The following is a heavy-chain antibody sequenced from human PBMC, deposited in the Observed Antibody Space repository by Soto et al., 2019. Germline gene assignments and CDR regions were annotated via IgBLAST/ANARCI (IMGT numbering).Heavy chain of an antibody. CDR2: ITGSGGST. J-gene: IGHJ4*02. D-gene: IGHD5-12*01. CDR1: GFTFSSYA. CDR3: AKDRNNWLRFDLGY. Sequence: EVQLLESGGGLVQPGGSLRLSCAASGFTFSSYAMNWVRQAPGKGLEWVSAITGSGGSTYYADSVKGRFTISRDNSKNTLYLQMNSLRAEDTAVYYCAKDRNNWLRFDLGYWGQGTLVSVSS. V-gene: IGHV3-23*01.